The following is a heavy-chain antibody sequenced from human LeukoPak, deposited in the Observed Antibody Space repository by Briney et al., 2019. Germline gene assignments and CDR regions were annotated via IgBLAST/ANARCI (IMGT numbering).Heavy chain of an antibody. D-gene: IGHD3-22*01. Sequence: ASVKVSCKASGGTFSSYAISWVRQAPGQGLEWMGGIIPIFGTANYAQKFQGRVTITADESTSTAYMELSSLRSEDTAVYYCATDVPYDSSGYYRDDAFDIWGRGTMVTVSS. V-gene: IGHV1-69*13. CDR2: IIPIFGTA. J-gene: IGHJ3*02. CDR3: ATDVPYDSSGYYRDDAFDI. CDR1: GGTFSSYA.